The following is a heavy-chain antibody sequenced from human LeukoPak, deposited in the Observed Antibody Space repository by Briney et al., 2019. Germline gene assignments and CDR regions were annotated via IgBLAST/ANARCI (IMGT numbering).Heavy chain of an antibody. CDR1: GGSFSGYY. Sequence: SETLSLTCAVYGGSFSGYYWSWIRQPPGKGLEWIGEINHSGSTNYNPSLKSRVTISVDTSKNQFSLKLSSVTAADTAVFYCARDFTAFFDYWGQGTLVTVSS. D-gene: IGHD3-3*02. CDR2: INHSGST. V-gene: IGHV4-34*01. J-gene: IGHJ4*02. CDR3: ARDFTAFFDY.